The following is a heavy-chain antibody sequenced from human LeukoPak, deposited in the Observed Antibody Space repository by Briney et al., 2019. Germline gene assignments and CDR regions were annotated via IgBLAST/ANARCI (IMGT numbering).Heavy chain of an antibody. CDR3: ARTSARGAQFDY. CDR1: GGSISNYY. J-gene: IGHJ4*02. V-gene: IGHV4-4*07. CDR2: IYASGST. Sequence: SETLSLTCTVSGGSISNYYWSWIRQPAGMGLEGIGRIYASGSTNYNPSLKSRVTMSVDTSNNQFSLNLSSVTAADTAVYYCARTSARGAQFDYWGQGTLVTVSS. D-gene: IGHD3-10*01.